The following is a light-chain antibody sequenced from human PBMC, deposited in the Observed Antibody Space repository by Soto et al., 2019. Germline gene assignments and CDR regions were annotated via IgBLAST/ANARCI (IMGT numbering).Light chain of an antibody. CDR3: QKYNSAIT. J-gene: IGKJ3*01. V-gene: IGKV1-27*01. CDR2: AAS. Sequence: MMQSPSSLSASVGDRVTITCRASQGISNYLAWYQQKPGKVPKLLIYAASTLQSGVPSRFSGSGSGTDFTLTISSLQPEDVATYYCQKYNSAITFGPGTKVDIK. CDR1: QGISNY.